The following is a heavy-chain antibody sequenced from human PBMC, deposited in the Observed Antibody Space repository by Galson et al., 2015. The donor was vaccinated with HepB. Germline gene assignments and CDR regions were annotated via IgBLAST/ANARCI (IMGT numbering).Heavy chain of an antibody. J-gene: IGHJ3*02. CDR3: ARDDSIVVVAVNAFDI. CDR2: IWYDGSNK. CDR1: GFTFSSYG. D-gene: IGHD2-15*01. V-gene: IGHV3-33*08. Sequence: SLRLSCAASGFTFSSYGMHWVRQAPGKGLEWVAVIWYDGSNKYYADSVKGRFTISRDNSKNTLYLQMNSPRAEDTAVYYCARDDSIVVVAVNAFDIWGQGTMVTVSS.